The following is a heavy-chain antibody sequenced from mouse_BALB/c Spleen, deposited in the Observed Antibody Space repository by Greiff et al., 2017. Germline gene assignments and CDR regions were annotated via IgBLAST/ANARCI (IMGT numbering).Heavy chain of an antibody. CDR1: GFNIKDTY. CDR3: ARLLITTSYWYFDV. Sequence: LVESGAELVKPGASVKLSCTASGFNIKDTYMHWVKQRPEQGLEWIGRIDPANGNTKYDPKFQGKATITADTSSNTAYLQLSSLTSEDTAVYYCARLLITTSYWYFDVWGAGTTVTVSS. J-gene: IGHJ1*01. V-gene: IGHV14-3*02. CDR2: IDPANGNT. D-gene: IGHD2-4*01.